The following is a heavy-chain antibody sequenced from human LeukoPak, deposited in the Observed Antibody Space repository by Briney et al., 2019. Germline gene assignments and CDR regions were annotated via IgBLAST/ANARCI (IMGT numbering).Heavy chain of an antibody. CDR2: TYYRSQWYY. Sequence: SQTLSLTCAISGDSVSSNSATWNWIRQSPSRGLEWLGRTYYRSQWYYDYSVSVKSRIIINAHTSKNQFSLQLNSVTPADTAVYFCVRDVGYGLDTFDIWGQGTMVTVSS. J-gene: IGHJ3*02. V-gene: IGHV6-1*01. CDR3: VRDVGYGLDTFDI. D-gene: IGHD5-18*01. CDR1: GDSVSSNSAT.